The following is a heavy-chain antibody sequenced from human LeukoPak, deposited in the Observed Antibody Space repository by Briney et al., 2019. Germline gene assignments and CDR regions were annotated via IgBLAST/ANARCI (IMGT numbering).Heavy chain of an antibody. D-gene: IGHD2-2*01. J-gene: IGHJ3*01. CDR1: GFSFSPYW. CDR2: IEKDRSDD. CDR3: AREVPGVMVAFNL. V-gene: IGHV3-7*01. Sequence: GGPLRLSCVGSGFSFSPYWMSWVRQAPGKGLEWVANIEKDRSDDYYVDSVKGRFTISRDNAKNSLSLRLDSLRDEDKAGYYFAREVPGVMVAFNLWGQGTMVTVSP.